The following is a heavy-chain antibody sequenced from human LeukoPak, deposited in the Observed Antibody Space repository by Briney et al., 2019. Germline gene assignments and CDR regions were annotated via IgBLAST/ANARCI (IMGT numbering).Heavy chain of an antibody. CDR1: GFSLSTSGVG. V-gene: IGHV2-5*02. J-gene: IGHJ4*02. CDR2: IYWDDDK. CDR3: ARRSRYYYDSSAYSPAFDY. Sequence: SAPTLVKPTQTLTLTCTFSGFSLSTSGVGVGWIRQPPGKALEWLAVIYWDDDKRISPSLKTRLTITKDTSKNQVVLTMTNMDPVDTATYYCARRSRYYYDSSAYSPAFDYWGQGTLVTVSS. D-gene: IGHD3-22*01.